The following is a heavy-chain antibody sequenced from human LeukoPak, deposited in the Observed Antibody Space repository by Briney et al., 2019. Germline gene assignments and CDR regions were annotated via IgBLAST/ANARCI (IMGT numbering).Heavy chain of an antibody. J-gene: IGHJ6*03. CDR2: IYTSGSP. CDR3: ARVVRGYCSGGSCFSGYYHYYHYMDV. D-gene: IGHD2-15*01. Sequence: SETLSLTCTVSSGSISSYDWSWIRQPAGKGLEWIGRIYTSGSPNYNPSLKSRVTMSVDTSKNQFSLKLSSVTAADTALYYCARVVRGYCSGGSCFSGYYHYYHYMDVWGKGTTVTVSS. V-gene: IGHV4-4*07. CDR1: SGSISSYD.